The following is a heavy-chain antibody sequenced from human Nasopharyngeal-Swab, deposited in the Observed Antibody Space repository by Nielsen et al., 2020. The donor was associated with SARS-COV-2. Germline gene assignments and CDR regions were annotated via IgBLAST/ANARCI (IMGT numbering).Heavy chain of an antibody. D-gene: IGHD3-22*01. J-gene: IGHJ4*02. V-gene: IGHV3-23*01. CDR2: ISGSGGRT. CDR3: ANIYYDSSGYY. CDR1: GFTFSSYA. Sequence: GESLKISCAASGFTFSSYAMSWVRQAPGKGLEWVSAISGSGGRTYYADSVKGRFTISRYNSKTTLYLQMNSLRAEDTAVYYCANIYYDSSGYYWGQGTLVTVSS.